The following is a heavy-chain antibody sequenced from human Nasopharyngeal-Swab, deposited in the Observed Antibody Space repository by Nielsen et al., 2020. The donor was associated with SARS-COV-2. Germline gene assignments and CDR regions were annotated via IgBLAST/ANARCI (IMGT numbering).Heavy chain of an antibody. D-gene: IGHD4-17*01. CDR3: ARHPLHDYGDYDLPYYYHYMDV. Sequence: SETLSLTCTVSGGSISSYYWSWIRQPPGKGLEWIGYIYYSGSTNYNPSLKSRVTISVDTSKNQFSLKLSSVTAADTAVYYCARHPLHDYGDYDLPYYYHYMDVWGKGTTVTVSS. CDR1: GGSISSYY. V-gene: IGHV4-59*08. CDR2: IYYSGST. J-gene: IGHJ6*03.